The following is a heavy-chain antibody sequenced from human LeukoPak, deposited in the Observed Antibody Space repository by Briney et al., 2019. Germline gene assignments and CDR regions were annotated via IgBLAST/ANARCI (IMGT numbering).Heavy chain of an antibody. CDR3: AKDLLPGAPDYFDY. CDR2: ISGDGNIQ. Sequence: GGSLRLSCAASGFSISAYEMHWVRQAPGKGLEWVAVISGDGNIQLYSDSVKGRFTISRDTSKTTLYLQMNSLRAEDTDVYYCAKDLLPGAPDYFDYWGQGTLVTVSS. J-gene: IGHJ4*02. CDR1: GFSISAYE. V-gene: IGHV3-30-3*01. D-gene: IGHD1-26*01.